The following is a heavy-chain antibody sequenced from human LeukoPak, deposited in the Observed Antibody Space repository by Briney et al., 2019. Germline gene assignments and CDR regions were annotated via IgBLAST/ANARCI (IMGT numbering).Heavy chain of an antibody. Sequence: SETLSLTCAVYGGSFSGYYWSWIRQPPGKGLEWIGEINHSGSTNYNPSLKSRVTISVDTSKNQFSLKLSSVTAADTAVYYCARDGNQGYYDSSGYYFDYWGQGTLVTVSS. V-gene: IGHV4-34*01. CDR1: GGSFSGYY. D-gene: IGHD3-22*01. CDR2: INHSGST. J-gene: IGHJ4*02. CDR3: ARDGNQGYYDSSGYYFDY.